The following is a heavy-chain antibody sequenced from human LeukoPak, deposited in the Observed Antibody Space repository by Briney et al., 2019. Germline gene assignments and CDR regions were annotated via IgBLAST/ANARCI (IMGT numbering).Heavy chain of an antibody. J-gene: IGHJ4*02. D-gene: IGHD2-15*01. V-gene: IGHV3-7*03. Sequence: GGSLRLSCTASGFIFSGPWMAWIRQAPGKGLEWVAIIKKDGSEKYYVDSMKGRFTISRDNAKNSLFLQMNSLRAEDTAIYYCTTDTWYSAGHWGQGTLVTVSS. CDR2: IKKDGSEK. CDR3: TTDTWYSAGH. CDR1: GFIFSGPW.